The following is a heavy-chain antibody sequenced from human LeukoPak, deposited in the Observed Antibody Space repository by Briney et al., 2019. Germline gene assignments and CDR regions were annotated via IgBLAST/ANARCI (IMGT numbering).Heavy chain of an antibody. CDR3: ARGHGAPSDFDP. CDR1: GYAFTSYD. J-gene: IGHJ5*02. CDR2: MNPNSGNT. D-gene: IGHD4-17*01. V-gene: IGHV1-8*01. Sequence: GASVKVSCKASGYAFTSYDINWGRQAAGQGVEGRGGMNPNSGNTGYAQKFQGRVTMTRNTSISTAYMELSSLRSEDTAVYYCARGHGAPSDFDPWGQGTLVTVSS.